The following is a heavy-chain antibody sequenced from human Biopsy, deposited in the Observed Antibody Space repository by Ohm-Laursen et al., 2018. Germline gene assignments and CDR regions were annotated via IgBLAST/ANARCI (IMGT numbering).Heavy chain of an antibody. V-gene: IGHV3-21*04. D-gene: IGHD5-24*01. CDR2: VTTTSSYI. J-gene: IGHJ4*02. CDR1: EFDFSDYS. CDR3: ATTRSFDN. Sequence: GTLSLTCAASEFDFSDYSMSWVRQAPGKGLEWVSSVTTTSSYIYYADSVKGRFTISRDNAKNSLYLQMNSLRAEGTAVYYCATTRSFDNWGQGTLVTVSS.